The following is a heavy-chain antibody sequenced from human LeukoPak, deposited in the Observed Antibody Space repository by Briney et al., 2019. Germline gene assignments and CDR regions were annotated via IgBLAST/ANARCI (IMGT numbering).Heavy chain of an antibody. J-gene: IGHJ5*02. CDR1: GGPINGHY. V-gene: IGHV4-59*11. CDR2: IFNGGST. Sequence: PSETLSLTCTVSGGPINGHYWSWIRQPPGKGLEWIGYIFNGGSTNYNPSLKSRVTMSVDTSKNQFSLKLSSVTAADTAVYYCARDAARPVLYSSSWYWFDPWGQGTLVTVSS. CDR3: ARDAARPVLYSSSWYWFDP. D-gene: IGHD6-13*01.